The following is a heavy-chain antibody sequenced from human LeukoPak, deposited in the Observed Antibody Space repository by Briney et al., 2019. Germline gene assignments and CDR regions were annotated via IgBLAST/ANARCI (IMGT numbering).Heavy chain of an antibody. Sequence: PGGSLRLSCAASGFTFSSYGMHWVRQAPGKGLEWVAVIWYDGSNKYYADSVKGRFTISRDNSKNTLYLQMNSLRAEDTAVYYCARDLRGFRSSSWYGPPGYWGQGTLVTVSS. V-gene: IGHV3-33*01. J-gene: IGHJ4*02. CDR1: GFTFSSYG. D-gene: IGHD6-13*01. CDR2: IWYDGSNK. CDR3: ARDLRGFRSSSWYGPPGY.